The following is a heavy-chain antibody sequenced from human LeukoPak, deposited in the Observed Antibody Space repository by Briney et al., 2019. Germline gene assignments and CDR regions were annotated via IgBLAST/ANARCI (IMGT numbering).Heavy chain of an antibody. CDR2: IIPIFGTA. CDR1: GGTFSSYA. D-gene: IGHD5-24*01. CDR3: ARSRATRFDP. J-gene: IGHJ5*02. V-gene: IGHV1-69*05. Sequence: ASVKVSCKASGGTFSSYAISWVRQAPGQGLEWMGGIIPIFGTANYAQKFQGRVTITTDEPTSTAYMELGSLRSEDTAVYYCARSRATRFDPWGQGTLVTVSS.